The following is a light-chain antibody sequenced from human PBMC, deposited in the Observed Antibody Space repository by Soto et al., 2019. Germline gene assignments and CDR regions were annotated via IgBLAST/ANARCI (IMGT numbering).Light chain of an antibody. V-gene: IGKV3-11*01. CDR1: RSVSSY. CDR3: QQRSNWPPYT. CDR2: DAS. Sequence: EIVLTQSPATLSLSPGERGTLSCRASRSVSSYLAWYQHKPGQAPRLLIYDASNRATGIPARFSGSGSGTDFTLTISSLEPEDFAVYYCQQRSNWPPYTFGQGTKLEIK. J-gene: IGKJ2*01.